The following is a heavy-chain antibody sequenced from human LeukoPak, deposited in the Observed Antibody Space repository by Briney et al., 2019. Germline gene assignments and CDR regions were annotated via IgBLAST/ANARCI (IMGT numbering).Heavy chain of an antibody. J-gene: IGHJ4*02. CDR2: IFSSGTT. CDR3: AKYIFGSDYFEY. CDR1: GGSISGYY. V-gene: IGHV4-4*07. Sequence: PSETLSLTCTVSGGSISGYYWSWILQPAGKGLEWIGRIFSSGTTNYNPSLKSRVTMSVDTSKNHFSLKLSSVTAADTAVYYCAKYIFGSDYFEYWGQGTLVTISS. D-gene: IGHD5-18*01.